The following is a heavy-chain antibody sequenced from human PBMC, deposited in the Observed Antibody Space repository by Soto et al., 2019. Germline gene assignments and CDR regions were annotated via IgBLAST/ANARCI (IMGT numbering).Heavy chain of an antibody. V-gene: IGHV4-34*01. CDR1: GGSFSGYY. Sequence: PSETLSLACAVYGGSFSGYYWSWIRQPPGKGLEWIGEINHSGSTNYNPSLKSRVTISVDTSKNQFSLKLSSVTAADTAVYYCASLWSKGYSYGHYYYYYGMDVWGRGTTVTVSS. D-gene: IGHD5-18*01. CDR3: ASLWSKGYSYGHYYYYYGMDV. CDR2: INHSGST. J-gene: IGHJ6*02.